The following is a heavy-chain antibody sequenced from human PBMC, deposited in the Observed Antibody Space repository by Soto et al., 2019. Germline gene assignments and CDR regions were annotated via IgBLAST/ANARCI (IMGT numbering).Heavy chain of an antibody. V-gene: IGHV1-3*01. J-gene: IGHJ4*02. CDR1: GYTFTSYA. CDR2: INAGNGNT. CDR3: ARGGTSSGYDDNDY. Sequence: QVQLVQSGAEVKKPGASVKVSCKASGYTFTSYAMHWVRQAPGQRLEWMGWINAGNGNTKYSQKFQGRVTITRDTSASTAYMELSSLRSEDTAVYYCARGGTSSGYDDNDYWGQGTLVTVSS. D-gene: IGHD3-22*01.